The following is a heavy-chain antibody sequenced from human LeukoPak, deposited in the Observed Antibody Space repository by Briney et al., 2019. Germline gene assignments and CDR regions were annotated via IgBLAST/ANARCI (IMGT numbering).Heavy chain of an antibody. Sequence: GGSLRLSCAASGFTFSSYGMHWVRQAPGKGLEWVAFIRYDGSNKYYADSVKGRFTISRDNSKNTLYLQMNSLRAEDTAVYYCAKGPDLPPVAGFDYWGQGTLVTVSS. V-gene: IGHV3-30*02. CDR1: GFTFSSYG. CDR3: AKGPDLPPVAGFDY. D-gene: IGHD6-19*01. CDR2: IRYDGSNK. J-gene: IGHJ4*02.